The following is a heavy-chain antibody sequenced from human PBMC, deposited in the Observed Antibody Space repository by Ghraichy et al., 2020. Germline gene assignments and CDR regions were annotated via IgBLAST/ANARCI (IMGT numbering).Heavy chain of an antibody. Sequence: SETLSLTCAVYGGSFSGYYWSWIRQPPGKGLEWIGEINHSGSTNYNPSLKSRVTISVDTSKNQFSLKLSSVTAADTAVYYCARGQPRRYGSGKNWFDPWGQGTLVTVSS. D-gene: IGHD3-10*01. CDR3: ARGQPRRYGSGKNWFDP. V-gene: IGHV4-34*01. CDR1: GGSFSGYY. CDR2: INHSGST. J-gene: IGHJ5*02.